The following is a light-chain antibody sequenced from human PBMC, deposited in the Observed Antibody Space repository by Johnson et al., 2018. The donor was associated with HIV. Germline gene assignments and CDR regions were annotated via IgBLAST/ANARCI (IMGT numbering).Light chain of an antibody. CDR3: GTWDSSLRVGF. CDR1: SSNIGNNY. V-gene: IGLV1-51*01. Sequence: QSVLTQSPSVSAAPGQKVTISCSGSSSNIGNNYVSWYQQLPGRAPKLLIYDNNKRPSGIPDRFSGSKSGTSATLGITVLQTGDEADYYCGTWDSSLRVGFFGTGTKVTVL. J-gene: IGLJ1*01. CDR2: DNN.